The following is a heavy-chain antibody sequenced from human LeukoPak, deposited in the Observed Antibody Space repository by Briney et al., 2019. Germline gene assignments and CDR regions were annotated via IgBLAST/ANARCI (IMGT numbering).Heavy chain of an antibody. J-gene: IGHJ4*02. CDR3: ATTRDSSGYYAVDY. Sequence: ASVKVSCKASGGTFSSYAIGWVRQAPGQGLEWMGRIIPILGIANYAQKFQGRATITADKSTSTAYMELSSLRSEDTAVYYCATTRDSSGYYAVDYWGQGTLVTVSS. D-gene: IGHD3-22*01. V-gene: IGHV1-69*04. CDR2: IIPILGIA. CDR1: GGTFSSYA.